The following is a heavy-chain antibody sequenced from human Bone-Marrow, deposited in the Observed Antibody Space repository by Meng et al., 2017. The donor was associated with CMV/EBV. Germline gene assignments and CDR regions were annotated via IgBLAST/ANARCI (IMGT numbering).Heavy chain of an antibody. Sequence: GESLKISCASSGFTFSSYSMNWVRQAPGKGLEWVSSISSSISYIYYADSVKGRFTISRDNAKNSLYLQMNSLRAEDTAVYYCARDISRRGVRDKFDYWGQGTLVTVSS. CDR2: ISSSISYI. CDR1: GFTFSSYS. CDR3: ARDISRRGVRDKFDY. D-gene: IGHD3-10*01. V-gene: IGHV3-21*01. J-gene: IGHJ4*02.